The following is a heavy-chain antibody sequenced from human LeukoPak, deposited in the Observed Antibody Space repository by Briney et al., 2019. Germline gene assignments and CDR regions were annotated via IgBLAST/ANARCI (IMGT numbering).Heavy chain of an antibody. CDR2: IYYSGST. CDR1: GGSISSGDYY. Sequence: ASETLSLTCTVSGGSISSGDYYWSWIPPPPGKGLVWIGYIYYSGSTYYNPSLKSRVTISVDTSKNQFSLKLSSVTAADTAVYYCASTGKAKTYYGMDVWGQGTTVTVSS. CDR3: ASTGKAKTYYGMDV. V-gene: IGHV4-30-4*01. J-gene: IGHJ6*02.